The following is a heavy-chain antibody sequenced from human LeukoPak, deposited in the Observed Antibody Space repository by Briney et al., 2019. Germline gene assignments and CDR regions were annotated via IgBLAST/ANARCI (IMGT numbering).Heavy chain of an antibody. Sequence: ASVTVSFKASVYTFTSYWLHWVRQAPGQGLEWMGITNPSSGNTAYAQKFQGRITMTRDTSTSTVYMELSSLRSDDTAVYYCARDKDSTGWYGGFDSWGQGTLVTVSS. V-gene: IGHV1-46*01. J-gene: IGHJ4*02. CDR3: ARDKDSTGWYGGFDS. D-gene: IGHD6-19*01. CDR2: TNPSSGNT. CDR1: VYTFTSYW.